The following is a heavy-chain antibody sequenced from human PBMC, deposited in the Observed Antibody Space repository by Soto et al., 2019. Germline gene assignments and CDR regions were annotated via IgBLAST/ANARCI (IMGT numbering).Heavy chain of an antibody. J-gene: IGHJ6*03. CDR2: MNPNSGNT. V-gene: IGHV1-8*01. Sequence: ASVKVSCKASGYTFTSYDINWVRQATGQGLEWMGWMNPNSGNTGYAQKFQGRVTMTRNTSISTAYMELSSLRSEDTAVYYCARVGLTRITIFGVVMRAYYMDVWGKGTTVTVSS. CDR3: ARVGLTRITIFGVVMRAYYMDV. D-gene: IGHD3-3*01. CDR1: GYTFTSYD.